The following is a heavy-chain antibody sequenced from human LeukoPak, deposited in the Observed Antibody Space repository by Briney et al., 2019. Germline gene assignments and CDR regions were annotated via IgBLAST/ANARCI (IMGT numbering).Heavy chain of an antibody. V-gene: IGHV4-59*08. D-gene: IGHD3-3*01. CDR3: ARLNDFWEDY. CDR1: GGSISSYY. Sequence: SETLSLTCTVSGGSISSYYWSWIRQPPGKGLEWIGSIYHSGSTYYNPSLKSRVTISVDTSKNQFSLKLSSVTAADTAVYYCARLNDFWEDYWGQGTLVTVSS. CDR2: IYHSGST. J-gene: IGHJ4*02.